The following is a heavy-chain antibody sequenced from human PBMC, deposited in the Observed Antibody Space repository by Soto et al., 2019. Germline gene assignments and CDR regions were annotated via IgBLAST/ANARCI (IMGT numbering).Heavy chain of an antibody. V-gene: IGHV1-2*02. CDR3: ARDLRFLEWLPMGYYGMDV. D-gene: IGHD3-3*01. CDR2: INPSSGGR. J-gene: IGHJ6*02. Sequence: ASVKVSWKASGYTFTGYYMHWVLQAPGQGLEWMGWINPSSGGRNYAEKFQGRVIMPRGTSISTAYMELSRLRSDDTAVYYCARDLRFLEWLPMGYYGMDVWGQGTTVTVSS. CDR1: GYTFTGYY.